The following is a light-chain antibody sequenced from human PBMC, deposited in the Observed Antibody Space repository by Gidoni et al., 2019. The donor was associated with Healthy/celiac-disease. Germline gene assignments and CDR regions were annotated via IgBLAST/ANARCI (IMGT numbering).Light chain of an antibody. CDR1: SSDVGGYNY. J-gene: IGLJ2*01. CDR2: DVS. CDR3: CSYAGSYTSRV. V-gene: IGLV2-11*01. Sequence: QSALTQPRSVSGSPGQSVTISCTGTSSDVGGYNYVSWYPQHPGKAPKLIIYDVSKRPSGVPDRFSGSKSGNTASLTISGLQAEDEADYYCCSYAGSYTSRVFGGGTKLTVL.